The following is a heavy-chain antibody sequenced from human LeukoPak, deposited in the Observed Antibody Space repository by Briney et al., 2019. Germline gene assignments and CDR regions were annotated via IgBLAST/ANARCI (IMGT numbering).Heavy chain of an antibody. CDR1: GGSFSGYY. Sequence: TSETLSLTCAVYGGSFSGYYWSWIRQPPGKGLEWIGEINHSGSTNYNPSLKSRVTISVDTSKNQFSLKLSSVTAADTAVYYCARVKKGYCSSTSCPLRFDPWGQGTLVTVSS. J-gene: IGHJ5*02. CDR3: ARVKKGYCSSTSCPLRFDP. V-gene: IGHV4-34*01. CDR2: INHSGST. D-gene: IGHD2-2*01.